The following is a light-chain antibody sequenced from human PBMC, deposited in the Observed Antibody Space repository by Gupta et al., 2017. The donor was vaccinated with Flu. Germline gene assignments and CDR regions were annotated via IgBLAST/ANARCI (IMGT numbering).Light chain of an antibody. Sequence: HSVLTHPPSASGTPGRRVTIPCSGSSSNIGSNTVNWYQQLPGTAPKVLIYGNNERPSGVPDRFSGSKSGTSASLAISGLQSEDEAAYYCAVWDDSLNGKWVFGGGTRLTVL. J-gene: IGLJ3*02. CDR1: SSNIGSNT. CDR2: GNN. V-gene: IGLV1-44*01. CDR3: AVWDDSLNGKWV.